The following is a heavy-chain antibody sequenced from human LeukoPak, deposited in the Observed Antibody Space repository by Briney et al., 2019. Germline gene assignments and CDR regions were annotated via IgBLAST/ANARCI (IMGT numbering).Heavy chain of an antibody. CDR3: ATGLEPSPYYYYYMDV. V-gene: IGHV1-24*01. Sequence: ASVKVSCKVSGYTLTELSMHWVRQAPGKGLEWMRGFDPEDGETIYAQKFQGRVTMTEDTSTDTAYMELSSLRSEDTAVYYCATGLEPSPYYYYYMDVWGKGTTVTVSS. D-gene: IGHD1-1*01. CDR1: GYTLTELS. CDR2: FDPEDGET. J-gene: IGHJ6*03.